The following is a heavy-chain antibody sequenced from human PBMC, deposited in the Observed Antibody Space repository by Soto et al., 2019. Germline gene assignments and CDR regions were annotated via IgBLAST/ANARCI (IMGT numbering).Heavy chain of an antibody. CDR2: INHSGST. J-gene: IGHJ4*02. D-gene: IGHD2-2*01. CDR1: GGSFSGYY. Sequence: SETLSLTCAVYGGSFSGYYWSWIRQPPGKGLEWIGEINHSGSTNYNPSLKSRVTISVDTSKNQFSLKLSSVTAADTAVYYCARGPFLNYCSSTSCYGIFDYWGQGTLVTVSS. CDR3: ARGPFLNYCSSTSCYGIFDY. V-gene: IGHV4-34*01.